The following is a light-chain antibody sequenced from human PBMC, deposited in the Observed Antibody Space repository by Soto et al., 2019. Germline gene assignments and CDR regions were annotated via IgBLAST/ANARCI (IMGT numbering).Light chain of an antibody. Sequence: ELALTLSPSTLYPSAGVIATLFCRDTERVASNYLAWYQQKPGQAPRLLIYGASSRATGIPDRFSGSGSGTDFTLTIGRLQPEDFAVFYCQQDGVLPWTFGQGTMVDIK. CDR2: GAS. J-gene: IGKJ1*01. CDR1: ERVASNY. V-gene: IGKV3-20*01. CDR3: QQDGVLPWT.